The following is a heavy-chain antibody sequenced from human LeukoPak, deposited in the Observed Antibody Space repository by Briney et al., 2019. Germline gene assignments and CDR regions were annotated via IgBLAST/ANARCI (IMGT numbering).Heavy chain of an antibody. CDR3: ASDIVVVPAAIYKGRYFDY. Sequence: ASVKVSCKASGYTFTSYGISWVRQAPGQGLEWMGWISAYNGNTNYAQKLQGRVTMTTDTSTSTAYMELRSLRSDDTAVYYCASDIVVVPAAIYKGRYFDYWGQGTLVTVSS. V-gene: IGHV1-18*01. D-gene: IGHD2-2*01. CDR2: ISAYNGNT. J-gene: IGHJ4*02. CDR1: GYTFTSYG.